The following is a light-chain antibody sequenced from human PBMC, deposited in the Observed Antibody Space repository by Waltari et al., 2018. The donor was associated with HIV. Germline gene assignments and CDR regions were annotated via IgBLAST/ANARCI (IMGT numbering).Light chain of an antibody. CDR2: WAS. J-gene: IGKJ2*01. CDR1: QRILYSSNNKNY. CDR3: QQYYSPPPT. V-gene: IGKV4-1*01. Sequence: DIVMTQSPDSLAVSLGERATINCKSSQRILYSSNNKNYFAWYQQKPGHPPRLLISWASTRESGVPDRFSGSGSGTDFTLTISSLQAEDVAVYYCQQYYSPPPTFGQGTKLDIK.